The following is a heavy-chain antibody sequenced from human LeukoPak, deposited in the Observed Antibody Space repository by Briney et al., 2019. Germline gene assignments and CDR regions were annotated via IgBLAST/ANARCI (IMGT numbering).Heavy chain of an antibody. CDR3: ARSVKMPTIVH. CDR1: GYTLTELS. CDR2: FDPEDGET. J-gene: IGHJ4*02. Sequence: ASVKVSCKVSGYTLTELSMHWVRQAPGKGLEWMGGFDPEDGETIYAQKFQGRVTMTRDTSTSTVYMELSSLRSDDTAIYYCARSVKMPTIVHWGQGTLVTVSS. V-gene: IGHV1-24*01. D-gene: IGHD5-24*01.